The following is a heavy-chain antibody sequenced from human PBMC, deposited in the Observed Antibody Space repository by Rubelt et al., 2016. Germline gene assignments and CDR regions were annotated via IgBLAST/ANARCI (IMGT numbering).Heavy chain of an antibody. Sequence: SSYAMHWVRQAPGKGLDWVAVVSYDGSNKFYADSVKGRFTISRDTSKNTLYLQMNSLRAEDTAVYYCASGRAAHLFDYWGQGTLVTVSS. CDR2: VSYDGSNK. D-gene: IGHD6-6*01. CDR1: SSYA. J-gene: IGHJ4*02. CDR3: ASGRAAHLFDY. V-gene: IGHV3-30*04.